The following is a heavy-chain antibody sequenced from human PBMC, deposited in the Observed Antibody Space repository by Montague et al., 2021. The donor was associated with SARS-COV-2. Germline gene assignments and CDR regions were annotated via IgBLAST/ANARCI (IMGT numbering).Heavy chain of an antibody. CDR1: GGSISSSNYY. CDR2: MYYSGST. D-gene: IGHD3-10*01. CDR3: ARDDIVLQGVTKGMDV. Sequence: SETRSLTCTVSGGSISSSNYYWVWIRQPPGKGLEWIGNMYYSGSTYYNPSLKSRVTISIDTTKNQFSLKLSSVTAADTDVYYCARDDIVLQGVTKGMDVWGQGTTVTVSS. J-gene: IGHJ6*02. V-gene: IGHV4-39*07.